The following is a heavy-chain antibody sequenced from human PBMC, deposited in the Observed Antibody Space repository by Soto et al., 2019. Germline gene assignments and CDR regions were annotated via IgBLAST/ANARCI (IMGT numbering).Heavy chain of an antibody. Sequence: PGGSLRLSCAASGFTFSSYAMHWVRQAPGKGLEWVAVISYDGSNKYYADSVKGRFTISRDNSKNTLYLQMNSLRAEDTAVYYCASNTIFGVVTPRSHFDYWGQGTLVTVSS. CDR1: GFTFSSYA. V-gene: IGHV3-30-3*01. J-gene: IGHJ4*02. CDR3: ASNTIFGVVTPRSHFDY. D-gene: IGHD3-3*01. CDR2: ISYDGSNK.